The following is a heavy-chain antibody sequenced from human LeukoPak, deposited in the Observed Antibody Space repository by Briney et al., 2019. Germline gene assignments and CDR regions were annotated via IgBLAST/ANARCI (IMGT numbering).Heavy chain of an antibody. J-gene: IGHJ5*02. CDR2: ISYDGSHK. V-gene: IGHV3-30*04. Sequence: AGGSLRLSCAASGFTFRSYAMHWVRQAPGKGLEWVAIISYDGSHKYDADSVKGRFTISRDNSKNTLYLQMNSLRVDDTAVYYCAKDRALVVAATYNWFDPWGQGTLVTVSS. D-gene: IGHD2-15*01. CDR3: AKDRALVVAATYNWFDP. CDR1: GFTFRSYA.